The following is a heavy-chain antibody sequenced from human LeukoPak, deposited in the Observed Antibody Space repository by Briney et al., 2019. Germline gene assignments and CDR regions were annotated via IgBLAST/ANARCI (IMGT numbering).Heavy chain of an antibody. Sequence: GASVKVSCKASGHTFIRYGFSWVRQAPGQGLEWMGWISAYNGDTNYAQKVQGRVTMTTDTSTTTAYMELRSLRSDDTAVYYCARDQGNGYLGDYWGQGTLVTVSS. CDR3: ARDQGNGYLGDY. D-gene: IGHD3-22*01. J-gene: IGHJ4*02. CDR1: GHTFIRYG. CDR2: ISAYNGDT. V-gene: IGHV1-18*01.